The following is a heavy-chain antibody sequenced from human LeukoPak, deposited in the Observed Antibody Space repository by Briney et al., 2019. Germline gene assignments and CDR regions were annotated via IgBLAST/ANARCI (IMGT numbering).Heavy chain of an antibody. Sequence: SETLSLTCAVYGGSFSGYYWSWIRQPPGKGLEWIGEINHSGSTSYNPSLKSRVTISVDTSKNQFSLKLSSVTAADTAVYYCARGDIAATGTPFDNWGQGTLVTVSS. V-gene: IGHV4-34*01. J-gene: IGHJ4*02. CDR3: ARGDIAATGTPFDN. D-gene: IGHD6-13*01. CDR1: GGSFSGYY. CDR2: INHSGST.